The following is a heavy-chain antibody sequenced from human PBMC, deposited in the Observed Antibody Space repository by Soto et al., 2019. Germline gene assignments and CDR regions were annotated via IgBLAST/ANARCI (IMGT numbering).Heavy chain of an antibody. CDR2: IIPILGIA. J-gene: IGHJ6*02. CDR3: AVSGGSSNYYYGMDV. CDR1: GGTFSSYT. Sequence: QVQLVQSGAEVKKPGSSVKVSCKASGGTFSSYTISWVRQAPRQGLEWMGRIIPILGIANYAQKFQGRVTITADKSTSTAYMELSSLRSEDTAVYYCAVSGGSSNYYYGMDVWGQGTTVTVSS. V-gene: IGHV1-69*02. D-gene: IGHD2-15*01.